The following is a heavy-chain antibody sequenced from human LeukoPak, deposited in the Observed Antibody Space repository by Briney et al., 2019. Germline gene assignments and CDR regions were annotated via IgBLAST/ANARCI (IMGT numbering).Heavy chain of an antibody. Sequence: PSETLSLTCAVYGGSFSGYYWSWIRQPPGKGLEWIWEINHSGSTNYNPSLKSRVTISVDTSKNQFSLKLSSVTAADTAVYYCASFKQWRIYYFDYWGQGTLVTVSS. CDR3: ASFKQWRIYYFDY. CDR1: GGSFSGYY. D-gene: IGHD6-19*01. J-gene: IGHJ4*02. V-gene: IGHV4-34*01. CDR2: INHSGST.